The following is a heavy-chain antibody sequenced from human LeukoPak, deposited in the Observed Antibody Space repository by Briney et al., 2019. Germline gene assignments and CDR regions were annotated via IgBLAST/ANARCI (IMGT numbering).Heavy chain of an antibody. CDR2: FDPEDGET. D-gene: IGHD3-3*01. CDR1: GYTLTELS. Sequence: ASVKVSCKVSGYTLTELSMHWVRQAPGKGLEWMGGFDPEDGETIYAQKFQGRVTMTEGTSTDTAYMELSSLRSEDTAVYYCATDGHYDFWSGPTVYWGQGTLVTVSS. J-gene: IGHJ4*02. V-gene: IGHV1-24*01. CDR3: ATDGHYDFWSGPTVY.